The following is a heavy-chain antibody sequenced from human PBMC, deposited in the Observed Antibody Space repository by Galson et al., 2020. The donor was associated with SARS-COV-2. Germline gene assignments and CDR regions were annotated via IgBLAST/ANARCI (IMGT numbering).Heavy chain of an antibody. CDR3: ASPTSNYYYDSSGFDY. J-gene: IGHJ4*02. CDR2: ISYDGSNK. CDR1: GFTFSSYA. V-gene: IGHV3-30-3*01. D-gene: IGHD3-22*01. Sequence: GSLRLSCAASGFTFSSYAMHWVRQAPGKGLEWVAVISYDGSNKYYADSVKGRFTISRDNSKNTLYLQMNSLRAEDTAVYYCASPTSNYYYDSSGFDYWGQGTLVTVSS.